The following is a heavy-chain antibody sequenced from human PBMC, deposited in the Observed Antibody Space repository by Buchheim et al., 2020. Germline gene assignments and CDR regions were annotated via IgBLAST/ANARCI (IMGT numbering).Heavy chain of an antibody. D-gene: IGHD7-27*01. Sequence: QVTLKESGPALVKPTQTLTLTCTLSGFSLSTSGMRVSWIRQPPGKALEWLARIDWDDDKFYSTSLKNRLTISKDTSKNQVVLTMTNMDPVDTATYYCALLGTTLSRYFDYWGQGTL. V-gene: IGHV2-70*04. CDR1: GFSLSTSGMR. J-gene: IGHJ4*02. CDR3: ALLGTTLSRYFDY. CDR2: IDWDDDK.